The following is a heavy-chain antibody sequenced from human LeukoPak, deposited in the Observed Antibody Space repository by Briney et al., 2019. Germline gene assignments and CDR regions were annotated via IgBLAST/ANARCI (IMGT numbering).Heavy chain of an antibody. CDR3: AKSLVLRYFDPFGYFDY. J-gene: IGHJ4*02. CDR1: GFTFSAYA. D-gene: IGHD3-9*01. CDR2: ISWNSGSI. V-gene: IGHV3-NL1*01. Sequence: GGSLRLSCAASGFTFSAYAIHWVRQAPGKGLEWVSGISWNSGSIGYADSVKGRFTISRDNSKNTLYLQMNSLRAEDTAVYYCAKSLVLRYFDPFGYFDYWGQGTLVTVSS.